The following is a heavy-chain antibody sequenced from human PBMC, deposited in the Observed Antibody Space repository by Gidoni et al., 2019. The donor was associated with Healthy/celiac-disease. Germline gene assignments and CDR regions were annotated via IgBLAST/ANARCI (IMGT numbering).Heavy chain of an antibody. D-gene: IGHD3-10*01. V-gene: IGHV3-23*01. J-gene: IGHJ5*02. Sequence: EVQLLESGGGLVQPGGSLRLSCAASGFTFSSYAMSWVRQAPGKGLEWVSAISGSGGSTYYADSVKGRFTISRDNSKNTLYLQMNSLRAEDTAVYYCAKVPGGVRGVIDWFDPWGQGTLVTVSS. CDR1: GFTFSSYA. CDR3: AKVPGGVRGVIDWFDP. CDR2: ISGSGGST.